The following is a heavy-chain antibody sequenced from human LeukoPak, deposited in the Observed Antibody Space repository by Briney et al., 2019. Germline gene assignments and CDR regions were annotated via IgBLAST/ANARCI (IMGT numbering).Heavy chain of an antibody. D-gene: IGHD2-2*01. CDR2: INAGNGNT. CDR1: GYTFTSYA. J-gene: IGHJ3*02. CDR3: ARTPFCSSTSCYAQNAFDI. V-gene: IGHV1-3*01. Sequence: GASVKVSCKASGYTFTSYAMHWVRQAPGQRLEWMGWINAGNGNTKYSQKFQGRVTITRDTSASTAYMELSSLRSEDTAVYYCARTPFCSSTSCYAQNAFDIWGQGTMATVSS.